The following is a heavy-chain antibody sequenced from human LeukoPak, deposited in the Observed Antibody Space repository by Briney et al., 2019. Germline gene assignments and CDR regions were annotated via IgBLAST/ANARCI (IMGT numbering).Heavy chain of an antibody. Sequence: GGSLRLSCAASGFTFSSYSMNWVRQAPGKGLEWVSSTSSSSSYIYYADSVKGRFTISRDNAKNSLYLQMNSLRAEDTAVYYCARRGTTVTRDRYYFDYWGQGTLVTVSS. CDR3: ARRGTTVTRDRYYFDY. CDR2: TSSSSSYI. CDR1: GFTFSSYS. V-gene: IGHV3-21*01. J-gene: IGHJ4*02. D-gene: IGHD4-17*01.